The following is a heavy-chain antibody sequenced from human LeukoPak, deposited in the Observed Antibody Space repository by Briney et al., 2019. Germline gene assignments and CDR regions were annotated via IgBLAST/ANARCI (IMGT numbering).Heavy chain of an antibody. CDR1: GFTFSDYY. CDR3: ARLRFGELRPLYYFDY. V-gene: IGHV3-11*03. D-gene: IGHD3-10*01. Sequence: GGSLRLSCAASGFTFSDYYMSWIRQAPGSGLEWLSYISNSSSYTVYADSVKGRFTISRDNAKNSLYLQMNSLRAEDTAVYYCARLRFGELRPLYYFDYWGQGTLVTVSS. J-gene: IGHJ4*02. CDR2: ISNSSSYT.